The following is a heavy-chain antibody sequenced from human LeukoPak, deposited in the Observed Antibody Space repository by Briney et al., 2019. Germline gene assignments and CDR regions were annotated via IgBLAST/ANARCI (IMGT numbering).Heavy chain of an antibody. CDR3: ARGDYYDSSGYYVPFDY. V-gene: IGHV3-64*01. Sequence: GGSLRLSCAASGFTFRSYAMHWVRQAPGKGLEYVSAISSNGGSTYYANSVKGRFTISRDNSKNTLYLQMGSLRAEDMAVYYCARGDYYDSSGYYVPFDYWGQGTLVTVSS. CDR2: ISSNGGST. D-gene: IGHD3-22*01. CDR1: GFTFRSYA. J-gene: IGHJ4*02.